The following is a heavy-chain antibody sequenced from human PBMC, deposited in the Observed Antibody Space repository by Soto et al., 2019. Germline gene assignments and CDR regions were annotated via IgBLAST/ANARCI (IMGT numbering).Heavy chain of an antibody. CDR3: AIRTIAAAGTPNYYYGMDV. CDR2: IIPIFGTA. CDR1: GGTFSSYA. J-gene: IGHJ6*02. V-gene: IGHV1-69*01. Sequence: QVQLVQSGAEGKKPGSSVKVSCKASGGTFSSYAISWVRQAPGQGLEWMGGIIPIFGTANYAQKFQGRVTITADESTRTAYMELSSLRSEDTAVYYCAIRTIAAAGTPNYYYGMDVLGQGTTVTVSS. D-gene: IGHD6-13*01.